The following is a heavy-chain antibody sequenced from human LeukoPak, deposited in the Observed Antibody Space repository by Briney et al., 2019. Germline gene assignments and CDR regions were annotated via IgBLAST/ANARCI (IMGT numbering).Heavy chain of an antibody. CDR1: GFTFSSYA. CDR3: AKKRDAFDI. Sequence: GGSLRLSCVASGFTFSSYAMGWVRQAPGKRPEWVSSLTDSGDTTYYVDSVKGRFTISRDNSKNTLYLHMNSLRAEDTAMYYCAKKRDAFDIWGQGTVVAVSS. CDR2: LTDSGDTT. D-gene: IGHD5-24*01. J-gene: IGHJ3*02. V-gene: IGHV3-23*01.